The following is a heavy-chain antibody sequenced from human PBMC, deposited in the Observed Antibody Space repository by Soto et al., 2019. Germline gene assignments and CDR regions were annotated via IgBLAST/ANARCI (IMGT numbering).Heavy chain of an antibody. V-gene: IGHV4-30-2*06. D-gene: IGHD2-21*02. J-gene: IGHJ4*02. CDR3: ASSRVVTTYFDY. Sequence: QLQLQESGSRLVKPSQTLSLTCAVSGGSISRAGYSWSWIRQSPGKGLEWIGYIYNSGSTFYNPSLKTRLTISVDRSKNQLSLQLNSVTVADTAVYYCASSRVVTTYFDYWGQGTLVTVSS. CDR2: IYNSGST. CDR1: GGSISRAGYS.